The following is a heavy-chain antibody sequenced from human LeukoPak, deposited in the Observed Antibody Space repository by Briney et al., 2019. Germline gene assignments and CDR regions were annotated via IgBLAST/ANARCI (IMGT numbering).Heavy chain of an antibody. D-gene: IGHD6-6*01. CDR3: ASASGAARGFDY. V-gene: IGHV4-30-4*02. CDR2: IYYSGST. Sequence: PSETLSLTCTVSGGSISSGDYYWSWIRQPPGKGLEWIGYIYYSGSTYYNPSLKSRVTISVDTSKNQFSLKLSSVTAADTAVYYCASASGAARGFDYWGQGTLVTVSS. J-gene: IGHJ4*02. CDR1: GGSISSGDYY.